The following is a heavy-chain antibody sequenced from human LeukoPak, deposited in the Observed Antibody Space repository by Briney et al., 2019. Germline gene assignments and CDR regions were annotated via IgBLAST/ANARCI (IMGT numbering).Heavy chain of an antibody. CDR2: IIPIFGTA. CDR3: ARSIAAAGLDAFDI. V-gene: IGHV1-69*05. Sequence: LVKVSCKASGGTFSSYAISWVRQAPGQGLEWMGRIIPIFGTANYAQKFQGRVTITTDESTSTAYMELSSLRSEDTAVYYCARSIAAAGLDAFDIWGQGTMVTVSS. CDR1: GGTFSSYA. D-gene: IGHD6-13*01. J-gene: IGHJ3*02.